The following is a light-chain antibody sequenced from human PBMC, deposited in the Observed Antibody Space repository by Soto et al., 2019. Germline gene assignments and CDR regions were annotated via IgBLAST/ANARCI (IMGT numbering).Light chain of an antibody. CDR3: QQYGSSPYT. CDR1: QSVGSNY. Sequence: EIVLTQSPDTLSLSPGERATLSCRASQSVGSNYLAWYQQKFGQAPRLLIYGASSRATGIPDRFSGSGSGTDFTLTISRLEPEDFAVYYCQQYGSSPYTFGQGTKLEIK. V-gene: IGKV3-20*01. J-gene: IGKJ2*01. CDR2: GAS.